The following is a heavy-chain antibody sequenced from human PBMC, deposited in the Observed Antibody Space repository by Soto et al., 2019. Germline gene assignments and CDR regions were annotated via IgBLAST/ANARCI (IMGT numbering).Heavy chain of an antibody. CDR1: GGSISSGGYY. J-gene: IGHJ3*02. D-gene: IGHD5-12*01. CDR3: ARGIVATKDAFDI. CDR2: IYYSGST. V-gene: IGHV4-31*03. Sequence: SSEALSLTCTVSGGSISSGGYYWSLIRQRPGKGLEWIGYIYYSGSTYYNPSLKSRVTISVDTSKNQFSLKLSSVTAADTAVYYCARGIVATKDAFDIWGQGTMVTVS.